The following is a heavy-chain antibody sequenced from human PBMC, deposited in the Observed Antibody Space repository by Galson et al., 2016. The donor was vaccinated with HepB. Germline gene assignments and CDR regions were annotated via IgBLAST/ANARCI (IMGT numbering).Heavy chain of an antibody. D-gene: IGHD7-27*01. J-gene: IGHJ4*02. CDR2: ISSGAI. Sequence: SLRLSCAASGFTFSGYSMNWVRQAPGKGLEWVSYISSGAIYYSDSVKGRFTISRDNAKNSLYLQMNSLRAEDTAVYYCARDHLWAFDYWGQGTLVTVSS. CDR1: GFTFSGYS. V-gene: IGHV3-48*04. CDR3: ARDHLWAFDY.